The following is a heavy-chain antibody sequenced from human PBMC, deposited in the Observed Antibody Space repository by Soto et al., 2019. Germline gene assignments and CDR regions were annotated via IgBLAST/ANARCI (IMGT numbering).Heavy chain of an antibody. J-gene: IGHJ5*02. CDR2: ISSSGSTI. V-gene: IGHV3-11*01. CDR3: ARGYSGSYSWWFDP. CDR1: GFTFSDYY. Sequence: PGGSLSLSCAASGFTFSDYYMSWIRQAPGKGLEWVSYISSSGSTIYYADSVKGRFTISRDNAKNSLYLQMNSLRAEDTAVYYCARGYSGSYSWWFDPWGQGTLVTVSS. D-gene: IGHD1-26*01.